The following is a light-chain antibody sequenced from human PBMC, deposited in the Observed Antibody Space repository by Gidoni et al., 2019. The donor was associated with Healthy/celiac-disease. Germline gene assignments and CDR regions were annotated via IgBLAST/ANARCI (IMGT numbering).Light chain of an antibody. CDR3: QQYGSSSWT. V-gene: IGKV3-20*01. CDR1: QSVSSSY. Sequence: EIVWTQSPGTLSLSPGERATLSCRASQSVSSSYLAWYQQKPGQAPRLLIYGASSRATGLPDRFSGSGSATDFPLTISRLEPEDFAVYYCQQYGSSSWTFGQGTKVEIK. CDR2: GAS. J-gene: IGKJ1*01.